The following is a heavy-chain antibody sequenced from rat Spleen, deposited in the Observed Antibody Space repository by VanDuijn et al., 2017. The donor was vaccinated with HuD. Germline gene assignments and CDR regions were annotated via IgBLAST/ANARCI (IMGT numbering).Heavy chain of an antibody. CDR1: GFIFSRSA. D-gene: IGHD1-11*01. Sequence: EVQLVESGGGLVQPGRSLKLSCAASGFIFSRSAMAWVRQAPTKGLEWVATISYDGSSTYYRDSVKGRYTISRDNAKSTLYLQMERLRSEDTATYYCARHETGGGFAYWGQGVMVTVSS. CDR2: ISYDGSST. V-gene: IGHV5-29*01. CDR3: ARHETGGGFAY. J-gene: IGHJ2*01.